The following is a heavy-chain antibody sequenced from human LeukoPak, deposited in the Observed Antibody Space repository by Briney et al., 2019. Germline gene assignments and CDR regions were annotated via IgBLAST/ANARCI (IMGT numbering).Heavy chain of an antibody. Sequence: SETLSLTCAVYGGSFSGYYWSWLRQPPGKGLEWIGEINHSGSTNYKPSLKSRVTISVDTSKNQFSLKLSSVTAADTAVYYCARRRAMVRGVIRRNFDYWGQGTLVTVSS. D-gene: IGHD3-10*01. CDR3: ARRRAMVRGVIRRNFDY. J-gene: IGHJ4*02. CDR1: GGSFSGYY. CDR2: INHSGST. V-gene: IGHV4-34*01.